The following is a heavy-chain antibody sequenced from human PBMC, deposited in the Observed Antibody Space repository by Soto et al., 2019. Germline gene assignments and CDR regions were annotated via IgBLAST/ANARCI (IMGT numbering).Heavy chain of an antibody. Sequence: LGESLKISCKGSGYSFTSYWIGWVRQMPGKGLEWMGIIYPGDSDTRYSPSFQGQVTISADKSISTAYLQWSSLKASDTAMYYCARQEAAADNYYYYYYMDVWGKGTTVTVSS. CDR2: IYPGDSDT. J-gene: IGHJ6*03. CDR3: ARQEAAADNYYYYYYMDV. V-gene: IGHV5-51*01. CDR1: GYSFTSYW. D-gene: IGHD6-13*01.